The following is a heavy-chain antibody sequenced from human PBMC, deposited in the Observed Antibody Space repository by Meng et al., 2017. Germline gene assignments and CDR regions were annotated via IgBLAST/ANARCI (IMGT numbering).Heavy chain of an antibody. D-gene: IGHD1-14*01. CDR3: AIEAGARTYDY. CDR1: GYKFTNYW. V-gene: IGHV5-51*01. Sequence: GESLKISCKGSGYKFTNYWIGWVRQLPGKVLEWMRIIYPGDSDTRYSPSFQGQVTISADKSISTAYLQWSSLKASDTAMYYCAIEAGARTYDYWGRGTLVTVSS. CDR2: IYPGDSDT. J-gene: IGHJ4*01.